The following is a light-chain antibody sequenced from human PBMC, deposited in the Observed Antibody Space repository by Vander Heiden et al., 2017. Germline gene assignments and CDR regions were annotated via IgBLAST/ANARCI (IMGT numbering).Light chain of an antibody. CDR3: QKGGDSTGT. Sequence: EVVLTLSPRTLSLSPGDRPTLSCRASQCVSSSYLAWYQQKPGQAPRLLIYGTSNRPTGTPDRFSGSGLGTDFTLSISRLEPEDFAVYYCQKGGDSTGTFGQGTKVEIK. J-gene: IGKJ1*01. CDR2: GTS. V-gene: IGKV3-20*01. CDR1: QCVSSSY.